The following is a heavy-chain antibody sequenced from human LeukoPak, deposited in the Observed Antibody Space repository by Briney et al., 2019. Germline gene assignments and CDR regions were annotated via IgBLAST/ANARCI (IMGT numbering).Heavy chain of an antibody. J-gene: IGHJ6*03. D-gene: IGHD2-8*01. Sequence: GGSLRLSCAASGFTFSSYWMSWVRQAPGKGLEWVANIKQDGSEKYYVDSVKGRFTISRDNAKNSLYLQMNSLRAEDTALYYCAKGRTNYYYYMDVWGKGTTVTVSS. V-gene: IGHV3-7*03. CDR3: AKGRTNYYYYMDV. CDR1: GFTFSSYW. CDR2: IKQDGSEK.